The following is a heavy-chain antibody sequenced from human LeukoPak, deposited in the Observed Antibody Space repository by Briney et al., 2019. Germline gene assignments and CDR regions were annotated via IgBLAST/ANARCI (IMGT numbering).Heavy chain of an antibody. Sequence: GASVKVSCKASGYTFTGYYMHWVRQAPGQGLEWMGRIIPILGIANYAQKFQGRVTITADKSTSTAYMELSSLRSEDTAVYYCARRNDILTGYYTGVYYYYGMDVWGQGTTVTVSS. D-gene: IGHD3-9*01. V-gene: IGHV1-69*02. CDR3: ARRNDILTGYYTGVYYYYGMDV. CDR1: GYTFTGYY. J-gene: IGHJ6*02. CDR2: IIPILGIA.